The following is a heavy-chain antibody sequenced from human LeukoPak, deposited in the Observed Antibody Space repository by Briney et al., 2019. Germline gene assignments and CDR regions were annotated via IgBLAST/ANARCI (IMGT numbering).Heavy chain of an antibody. CDR3: AKGEGYCSGGSCGAFDI. Sequence: GGSLRLSCAASGFTFSSYAMSWVRQAPGKGLEWVSAISGSGGSTYYADSVKGRFTISRDHSKNTVSLQMNSLRAEDTVVYYCAKGEGYCSGGSCGAFDIWGQGTMVTVSS. V-gene: IGHV3-23*01. D-gene: IGHD2-15*01. J-gene: IGHJ3*02. CDR2: ISGSGGST. CDR1: GFTFSSYA.